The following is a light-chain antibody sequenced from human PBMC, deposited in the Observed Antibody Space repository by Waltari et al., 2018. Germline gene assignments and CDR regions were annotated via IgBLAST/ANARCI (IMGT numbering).Light chain of an antibody. CDR1: QSVCGSY. CDR3: QQYGSSPGIT. V-gene: IGKV3-20*01. Sequence: EIAVTQSPGTLSLSPGERATLSCRASQSVCGSYLAGYQQKPGRARSLLIYGTFSRATGIPDRFSGSGYGTDFILTISRLEPEDFAVYYCQQYGSSPGITFGQGTRVEIK. CDR2: GTF. J-gene: IGKJ5*01.